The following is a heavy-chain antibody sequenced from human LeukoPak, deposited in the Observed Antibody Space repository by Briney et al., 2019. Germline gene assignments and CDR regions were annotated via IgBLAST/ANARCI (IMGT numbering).Heavy chain of an antibody. Sequence: GESLKISCKGSGYSFTRYWIGWLRQMPGKGLEWMGIIYPGDSETRYSPSFQGQVTISADKSISTAYLQWSSLKASDTAIYYCARHDRGNYYDSSAYPFDYWGQGTLVTVSS. V-gene: IGHV5-51*01. J-gene: IGHJ4*02. CDR1: GYSFTRYW. CDR2: IYPGDSET. D-gene: IGHD3-22*01. CDR3: ARHDRGNYYDSSAYPFDY.